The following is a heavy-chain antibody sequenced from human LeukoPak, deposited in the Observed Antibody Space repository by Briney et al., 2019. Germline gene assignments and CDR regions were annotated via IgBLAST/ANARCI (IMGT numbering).Heavy chain of an antibody. CDR1: GGSISSYY. J-gene: IGHJ6*03. CDR2: IYTSGST. V-gene: IGHV4-4*07. D-gene: IGHD5-24*01. CDR3: ARDREMATIYYYYYYMDV. Sequence: PSETLSLTCTVSGGSISSYYWSWIRQPAGKGLEWIGRIYTSGSTNYNPSLRSRVTMSVDTSKNQFSLKLSSVTAADTAVYYCARDREMATIYYYYYYMDVWGKGTTVTISS.